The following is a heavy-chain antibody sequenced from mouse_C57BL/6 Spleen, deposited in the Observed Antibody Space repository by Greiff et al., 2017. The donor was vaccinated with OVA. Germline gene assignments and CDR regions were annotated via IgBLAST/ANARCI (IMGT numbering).Heavy chain of an antibody. J-gene: IGHJ4*01. V-gene: IGHV1-59*01. CDR2: IDPSDSYT. Sequence: QVQLQQPGAELVRPGTSVKLSCKASGYTFTSYWMHWVKQRPGQGLEWIGVIDPSDSYTNYNQKFKGKATLTVDTSSSTAYMQLSSLTSEDSAVYYCARRVFYYAMDYWGQGTSVTVSS. D-gene: IGHD2-10*02. CDR3: ARRVFYYAMDY. CDR1: GYTFTSYW.